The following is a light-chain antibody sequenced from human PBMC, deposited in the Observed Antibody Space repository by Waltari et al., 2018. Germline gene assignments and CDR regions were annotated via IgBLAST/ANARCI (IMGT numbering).Light chain of an antibody. Sequence: DIQMTQSPSSLSASVGDRVTITCRASQSISRHLSWYQQQPGEGPKLLIYAATTLHSGVPIRFSGSGSGTDFSLTISGLQPEDLATYYCQQNYNTPRTFGQGTKVEIK. CDR2: AAT. CDR3: QQNYNTPRT. CDR1: QSISRH. J-gene: IGKJ1*01. V-gene: IGKV1-39*01.